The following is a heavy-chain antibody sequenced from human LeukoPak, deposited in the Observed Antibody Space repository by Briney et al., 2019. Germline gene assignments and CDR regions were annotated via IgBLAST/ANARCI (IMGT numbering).Heavy chain of an antibody. CDR3: AKKIGTGPGHNWFDP. CDR2: ISDSGDNT. Sequence: PGGSLRLSCAASGFNFGSYYMTWLREAPGKGLEWVSVISDSGDNTYYADSVKGRFTVSRDNSRDTLYLQMNSLRAEDTALYSCAKKIGTGPGHNWFDPWGQGTLVTVSS. CDR1: GFNFGSYY. J-gene: IGHJ5*02. V-gene: IGHV3-23*01. D-gene: IGHD2-8*02.